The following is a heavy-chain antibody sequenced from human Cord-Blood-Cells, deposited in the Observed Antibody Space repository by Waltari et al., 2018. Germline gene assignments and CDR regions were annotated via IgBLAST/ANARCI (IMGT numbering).Heavy chain of an antibody. D-gene: IGHD3-10*01. CDR3: ARDRDPKARGSRPGRFDP. V-gene: IGHV1-46*01. CDR2: INPSGGST. CDR1: GYTFTSYY. J-gene: IGHJ5*02. Sequence: QVQLVQSGAVVKKPGASVKVSCKASGYTFTSYYLHWFRQAPGQGLEWMGIINPSGGSTSYAQKFQGRVTMTRDTSTSTVYMELSSLRSEDTAVYYCARDRDPKARGSRPGRFDPWGQGTLVTVSS.